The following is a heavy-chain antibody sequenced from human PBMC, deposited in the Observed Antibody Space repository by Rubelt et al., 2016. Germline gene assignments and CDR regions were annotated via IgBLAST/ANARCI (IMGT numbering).Heavy chain of an antibody. Sequence: QLQLQESGPGLVKPSETPSLTCTVSGGSISSSSYYWGWIRQPPGKGLEWTGSIYYSGSTYYNPSLKSRVTISVDTSKNQFSLKLSSVTAADTAVYYCARGRFLEWLPPDYWGQGTLVTVSS. J-gene: IGHJ4*02. CDR3: ARGRFLEWLPPDY. CDR2: IYYSGST. V-gene: IGHV4-39*01. CDR1: GGSISSSSYY. D-gene: IGHD3-3*01.